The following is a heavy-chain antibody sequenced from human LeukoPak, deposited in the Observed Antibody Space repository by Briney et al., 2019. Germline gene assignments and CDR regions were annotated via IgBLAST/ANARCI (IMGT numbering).Heavy chain of an antibody. CDR1: GFTLGSYS. CDR2: ISSNNDYI. CDR3: ARVAVAAAGTDY. Sequence: GGSLRLSCAASGFTLGSYSMNWVRQAPGKGLEWVSSISSNNDYIYYADSVKGRFTISRDNAKNSLFLQMNSLRAEDTAVYYCARVAVAAAGTDYWGQGTLVTVSS. V-gene: IGHV3-21*01. J-gene: IGHJ4*02. D-gene: IGHD6-13*01.